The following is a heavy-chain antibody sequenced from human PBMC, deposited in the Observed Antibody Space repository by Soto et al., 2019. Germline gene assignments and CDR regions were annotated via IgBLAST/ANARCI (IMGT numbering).Heavy chain of an antibody. D-gene: IGHD5-18*01. J-gene: IGHJ5*02. CDR1: GGSISSGGYS. Sequence: SETLSLTCAVSGGSISSGGYSWSWIRQPPGKGLEWIGYIYHSGSTYYNPSLKSRATISVDRSKNQFSLKLSSVTAADTAVYYCAREHVDTAMVSGVWFDPWGQGTLVTVSS. V-gene: IGHV4-30-2*01. CDR3: AREHVDTAMVSGVWFDP. CDR2: IYHSGST.